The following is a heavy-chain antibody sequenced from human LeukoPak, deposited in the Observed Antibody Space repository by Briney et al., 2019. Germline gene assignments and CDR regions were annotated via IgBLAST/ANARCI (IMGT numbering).Heavy chain of an antibody. J-gene: IGHJ5*02. CDR1: GFTFSSYA. CDR2: ISGSGGST. D-gene: IGHD3-3*01. V-gene: IGHV3-23*01. Sequence: GGSLRLSCAASGFTFSSYATSWVRQAPGKGLEWVSAISGSGGSTYYADSVKGRFTISRDNSKNTLYLQMNSLRAEDTAVYYCAKDPNYDFWSGYSMFDPWGQGTLVTVSS. CDR3: AKDPNYDFWSGYSMFDP.